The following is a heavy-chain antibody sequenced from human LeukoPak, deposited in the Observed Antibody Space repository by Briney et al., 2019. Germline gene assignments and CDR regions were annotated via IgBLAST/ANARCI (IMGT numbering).Heavy chain of an antibody. CDR3: WGTDKTGPETFDV. D-gene: IGHD3-16*01. Sequence: PGGSLRLSCEASEFTFSTYVMNWVRQAPGKGLEWIAYIMGGGRVIYYKDSVKGRFIISRDNAKKSLFLQMNSLRVEDTAVYYCWGTDKTGPETFDVWGLGTMVTVSS. CDR2: IMGGGRVI. V-gene: IGHV3-48*03. J-gene: IGHJ3*01. CDR1: EFTFSTYV.